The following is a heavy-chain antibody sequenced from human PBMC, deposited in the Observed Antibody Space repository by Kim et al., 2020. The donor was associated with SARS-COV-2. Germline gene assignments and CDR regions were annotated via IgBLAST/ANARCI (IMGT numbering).Heavy chain of an antibody. J-gene: IGHJ6*02. CDR3: ARHRVTMVRGVRVPPGNGMDV. D-gene: IGHD3-10*01. CDR2: IYYSGST. V-gene: IGHV4-59*08. Sequence: SETLSLTCTVSGGSISSYYWSWIRQPPGKGLECIGYIYYSGSTNYNPSLKSRVTISVDTSKNQFSLKLSSVTAADTAVYYCARHRVTMVRGVRVPPGNGMDVWGQGTTVTVSS. CDR1: GGSISSYY.